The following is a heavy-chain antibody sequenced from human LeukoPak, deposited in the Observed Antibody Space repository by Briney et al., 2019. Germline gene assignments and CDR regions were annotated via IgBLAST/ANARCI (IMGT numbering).Heavy chain of an antibody. CDR1: GYTFTSYY. J-gene: IGHJ4*02. V-gene: IGHV1-46*01. CDR3: ARGDDSSREVPDVGNFDY. D-gene: IGHD6-13*01. CDR2: SNPSGGST. Sequence: ASVKVSCKASGYTFTSYYMHWVRQAPGQGLEWMGISNPSGGSTSYAQKFQGGVTMTRDTSTSTVYMELSSLRSEDTAVYYCARGDDSSREVPDVGNFDYWGQGTLVTVSS.